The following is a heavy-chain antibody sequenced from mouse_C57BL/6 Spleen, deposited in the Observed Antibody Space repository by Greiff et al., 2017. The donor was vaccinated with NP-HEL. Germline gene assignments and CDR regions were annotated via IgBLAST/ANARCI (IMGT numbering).Heavy chain of an antibody. V-gene: IGHV1-26*01. D-gene: IGHD1-1*01. CDR3: ARGDYYGSSYFDY. CDR1: GYTFTDYY. Sequence: EVQLQQSGPELVKPGASVKISCKASGYTFTDYYMNWVKQSHGKSLEWIGAINPNNGGTSYNQKFKGKATLTVDKSSSTAYMELRSLTSEDSAVYYYARGDYYGSSYFDYWGQGTTLTVSS. CDR2: INPNNGGT. J-gene: IGHJ2*01.